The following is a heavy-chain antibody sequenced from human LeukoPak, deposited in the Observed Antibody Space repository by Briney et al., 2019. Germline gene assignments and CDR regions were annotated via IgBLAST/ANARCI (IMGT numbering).Heavy chain of an antibody. D-gene: IGHD3-10*01. CDR2: INWNGGST. CDR1: GFTFDDYG. Sequence: PGGSLRLSCAASGFTFDDYGMSWVRQAPGKGLEWVSGINWNGGSTGYADSVKGRFTISRDNSQNTLYLQMNSLRAEDTAVYYCAKGSMVRGPQSFDYWCQGTLVTVSS. CDR3: AKGSMVRGPQSFDY. J-gene: IGHJ4*02. V-gene: IGHV3-20*04.